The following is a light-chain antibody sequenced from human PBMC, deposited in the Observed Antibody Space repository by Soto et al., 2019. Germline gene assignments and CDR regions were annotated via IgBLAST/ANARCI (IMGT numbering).Light chain of an antibody. Sequence: EIVLTQSPATLSLSPGERATLSCRASQSVSSYLAWYQQKPGQAPSLLIYDASNRATGIPARFSGSGSGTDFTLTISSLEPADFAVYSCQQRSNWPLTFSPGTKLDIK. CDR1: QSVSSY. CDR3: QQRSNWPLT. CDR2: DAS. J-gene: IGKJ3*01. V-gene: IGKV3-11*01.